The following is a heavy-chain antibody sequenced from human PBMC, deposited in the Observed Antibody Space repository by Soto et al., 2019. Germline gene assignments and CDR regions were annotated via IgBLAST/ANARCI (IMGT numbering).Heavy chain of an antibody. CDR3: ARGLLHDYGDYGYFQH. Sequence: EVQLVESGGGLVQPGGSLRLSCAASGFSFIDYWMTWVRQAPGKGLEWVANIKQGGIERYYVDSVKGRFTISRANANNSLYLQMNSLRAEDTAVYYCARGLLHDYGDYGYFQHWGQGTLVTVSS. V-gene: IGHV3-7*01. D-gene: IGHD4-17*01. CDR2: IKQGGIER. CDR1: GFSFIDYW. J-gene: IGHJ1*01.